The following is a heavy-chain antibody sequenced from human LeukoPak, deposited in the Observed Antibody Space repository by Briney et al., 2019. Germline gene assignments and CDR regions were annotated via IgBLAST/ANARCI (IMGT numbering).Heavy chain of an antibody. Sequence: ASVKVSCKASGGTFSSYAISWVRQAPGQGLEWMGGIIPIFGTANYAQKFQGRVTITADKSTSTAYMELSSLRSEDTAVYYCARVGLNWNDEPFDYWGQGTLVTVSS. CDR1: GGTFSSYA. CDR2: IIPIFGTA. CDR3: ARVGLNWNDEPFDY. J-gene: IGHJ4*02. V-gene: IGHV1-69*06. D-gene: IGHD1-20*01.